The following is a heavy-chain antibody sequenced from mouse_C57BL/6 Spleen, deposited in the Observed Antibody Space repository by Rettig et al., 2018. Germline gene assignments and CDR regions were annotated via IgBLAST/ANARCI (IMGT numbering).Heavy chain of an antibody. CDR2: IYPGSGST. D-gene: IGHD1-1*01. J-gene: IGHJ1*03. V-gene: IGHV1-55*01. CDR1: GYTFTSYW. CDR3: ARWGYGSSDWYFDV. Sequence: QVQLQQPGAEFVKPGASVKMSCKASGYTFTSYWITWVKQRPGQGLEWIGDIYPGSGSTNYNEKFKSRATLTVDTSSSTAYMHLSSLTSEDSAVYYCARWGYGSSDWYFDVWGTGTTVTVSS.